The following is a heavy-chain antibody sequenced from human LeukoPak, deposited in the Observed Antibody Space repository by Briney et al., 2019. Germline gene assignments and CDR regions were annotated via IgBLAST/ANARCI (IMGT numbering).Heavy chain of an antibody. CDR1: GYTFTGYY. V-gene: IGHV1-2*02. CDR2: SNPNSGGT. Sequence: GASVKVSCKASGYTFTGYYMHWVRQAPGQGLEWMGWSNPNSGGTNYAQKFQGRVTMTRDTSISTAYMELSRLRSADTAVYYCARGDRRYCSGGSCHAAAHDASDIWGQGTMVTVSS. D-gene: IGHD2-15*01. CDR3: ARGDRRYCSGGSCHAAAHDASDI. J-gene: IGHJ3*02.